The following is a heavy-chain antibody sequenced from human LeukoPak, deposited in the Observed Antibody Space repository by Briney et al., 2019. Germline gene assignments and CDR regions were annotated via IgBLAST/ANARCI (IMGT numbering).Heavy chain of an antibody. J-gene: IGHJ4*02. V-gene: IGHV3-23*01. Sequence: GGSLRLSCAASGFTFSSYAMSWVRQAPGKGLEWASAISGSGGSTYYADSVKGRFTISRDNSKNTLYLQMNRLRAEDTAVYYCAKVRAYDSSGYYLWANDYWGQGTLVTVSS. CDR1: GFTFSSYA. CDR2: ISGSGGST. D-gene: IGHD3-22*01. CDR3: AKVRAYDSSGYYLWANDY.